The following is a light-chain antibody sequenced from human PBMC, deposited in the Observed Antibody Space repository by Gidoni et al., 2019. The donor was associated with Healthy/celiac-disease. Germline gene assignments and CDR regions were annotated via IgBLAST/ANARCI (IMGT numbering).Light chain of an antibody. J-gene: IGLJ2*01. CDR3: QAWDSSTVV. Sequence: SYKLPPPPSVSVSPGQTASITCSGDKLGDKYACWYQQKPGQSPVLVIYQDSKRPSGIPERFSGSNSGNTATLTISGTQAMDEADYYCQAWDSSTVVFGGGTKLTVL. CDR1: KLGDKY. V-gene: IGLV3-1*01. CDR2: QDS.